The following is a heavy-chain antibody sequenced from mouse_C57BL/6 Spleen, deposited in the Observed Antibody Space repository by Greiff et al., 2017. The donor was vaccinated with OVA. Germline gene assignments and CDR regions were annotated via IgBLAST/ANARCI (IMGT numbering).Heavy chain of an antibody. D-gene: IGHD3-2*02. CDR1: GYAFSSYW. Sequence: QVQLQQSGAELVKPGASVKISCKASGYAFSSYWMNWVKQRPGKGLEWIGQIYPGDGDTNYNGKLKGKATLTADKSSSTAYMQLSSLTSEDSAVYFCARGGQLRLQYAMDYWGQGTSVTVSS. CDR2: IYPGDGDT. J-gene: IGHJ4*01. V-gene: IGHV1-80*01. CDR3: ARGGQLRLQYAMDY.